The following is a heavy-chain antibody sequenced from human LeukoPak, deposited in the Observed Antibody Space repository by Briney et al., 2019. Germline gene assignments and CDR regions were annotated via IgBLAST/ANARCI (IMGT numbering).Heavy chain of an antibody. J-gene: IGHJ6*03. Sequence: PGGSLRLSCAASGFTFSSYEMNWVRQAPGKGREGVSYISSSGSTIYYADSVKVRFTIPRDNAKNSLYLQMNSLRAEDTAVYYCAKDGTAMAPYYYYMDVWGKGTTVTISS. CDR1: GFTFSSYE. D-gene: IGHD5-18*01. V-gene: IGHV3-48*03. CDR2: ISSSGSTI. CDR3: AKDGTAMAPYYYYMDV.